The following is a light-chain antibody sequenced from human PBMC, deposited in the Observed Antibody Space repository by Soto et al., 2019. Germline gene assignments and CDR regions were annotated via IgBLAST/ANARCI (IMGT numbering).Light chain of an antibody. CDR2: GAS. V-gene: IGKV3D-20*02. CDR3: QQRSNWPPSIT. CDR1: QSVSNNY. J-gene: IGKJ5*01. Sequence: EIVLTQSPGTLSLSPGERATLSCSASQSVSNNYLAWYQQKPGQAPRLLIYGASSRATDIPDRFSGSGSGTDFTLTISSLEPEDFAVYYCQQRSNWPPSITFGQGTRLEIK.